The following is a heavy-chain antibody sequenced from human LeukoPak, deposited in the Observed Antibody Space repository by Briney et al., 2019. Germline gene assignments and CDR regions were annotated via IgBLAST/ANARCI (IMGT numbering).Heavy chain of an antibody. Sequence: GGSLRLSCAASGFTFNSYSMNWVRQAPGKGLEWVSSISSSSSYIYYADSVKGRFTISRDNARNSLYLQMNSLRAEDTAVYYCARESGYYDILTADYWGQGTLVTVSS. CDR1: GFTFNSYS. J-gene: IGHJ4*02. V-gene: IGHV3-21*01. CDR2: ISSSSSYI. CDR3: ARESGYYDILTADY. D-gene: IGHD3-9*01.